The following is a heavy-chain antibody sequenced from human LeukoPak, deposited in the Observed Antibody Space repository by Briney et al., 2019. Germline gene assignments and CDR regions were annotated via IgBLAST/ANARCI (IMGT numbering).Heavy chain of an antibody. CDR1: GFIVSSNY. D-gene: IGHD6-13*01. CDR3: ARSVSSAWSPFDY. J-gene: IGHJ4*02. CDR2: IYSGGNT. V-gene: IGHV3-53*05. Sequence: QSGGSLRLSCAASGFIVSSNYMSWVRQAPGKGLEWVSVIYSGGNTYYAYSVKGRFTISRDNSKNTLYLQMNSLRAEDTAVYYCARSVSSAWSPFDYWGQGTLVTVSS.